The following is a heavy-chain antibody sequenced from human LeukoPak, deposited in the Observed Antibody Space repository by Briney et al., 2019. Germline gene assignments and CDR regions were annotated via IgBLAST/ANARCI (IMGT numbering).Heavy chain of an antibody. CDR3: ARDKESSSWAKSYYFDY. J-gene: IGHJ4*02. D-gene: IGHD6-13*01. V-gene: IGHV3-21*01. CDR1: GFTFSSYS. Sequence: GGSLRLSCAASGFTFSSYSMNWVRQAPGKGLEWVSSISSSSSYIYYADSVKGRVTISRDNAKNSLFLQMNSLRAEDTAVYYCARDKESSSWAKSYYFDYWGQGTLVTVSS. CDR2: ISSSSSYI.